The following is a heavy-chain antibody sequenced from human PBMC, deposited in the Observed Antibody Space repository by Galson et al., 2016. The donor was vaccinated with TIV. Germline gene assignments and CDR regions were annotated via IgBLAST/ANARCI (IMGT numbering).Heavy chain of an antibody. Sequence: LSLTCPVSGASIRDGDSFWSWIRQPPGKGLEWIGYIYYSGSTFYNPSLQSRITISLDTSKNQFSLKVTSVTAADTAVYYCARKAGNYYYAMDVWGQGTKVTVSS. CDR3: ARKAGNYYYAMDV. V-gene: IGHV4-30-4*01. J-gene: IGHJ6*02. CDR2: IYYSGST. CDR1: GASIRDGDSF.